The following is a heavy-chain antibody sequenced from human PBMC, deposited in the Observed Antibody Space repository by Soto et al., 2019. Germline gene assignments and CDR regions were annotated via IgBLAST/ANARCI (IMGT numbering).Heavy chain of an antibody. CDR2: ISYDGSNK. J-gene: IGHJ3*02. CDR1: GFTFSSYA. V-gene: IGHV3-30-3*01. CDR3: ARETGTTKAAFDI. D-gene: IGHD1-1*01. Sequence: GGSLRLACAASGFTFSSYAMHWVRQAPGKGLEWVAVISYDGSNKYYADSVKGRFTISRDNSKNTLYLQMNSLRAEDTAVYYCARETGTTKAAFDIWGQGTMVTVS.